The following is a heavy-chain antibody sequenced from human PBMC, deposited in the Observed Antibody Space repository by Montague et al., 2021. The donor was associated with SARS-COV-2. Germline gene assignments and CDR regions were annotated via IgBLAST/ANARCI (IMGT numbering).Heavy chain of an antibody. CDR3: AKGFTYYFASGGYPNYFDP. CDR2: ISSTGGST. Sequence: SLRLSCAASGFTFSSYAMIWVRQAPGKGLEWVSTISSTGGSTCYADSVKGRFIISRDNSRNTVYMQMNNLRAEDTAVYYCAKGFTYYFASGGYPNYFDPWGQGTLVSVSS. CDR1: GFTFSSYA. J-gene: IGHJ5*02. D-gene: IGHD3-10*01. V-gene: IGHV3-23*01.